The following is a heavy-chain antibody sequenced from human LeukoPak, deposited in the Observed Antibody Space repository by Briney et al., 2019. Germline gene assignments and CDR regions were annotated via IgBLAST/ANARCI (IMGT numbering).Heavy chain of an antibody. CDR3: ARDYGDHAFDC. J-gene: IGHJ4*02. CDR1: GGSISRSSYY. CDR2: FYYSGST. V-gene: IGHV4-39*01. D-gene: IGHD4-17*01. Sequence: SETLSLTCTVSGGSISRSSYYWGWIRQPPGKGLEWIGSFYYSGSTYYNPSLKSRVTISVDTSKNQFSLKLSSVTAADTAVYFCARDYGDHAFDCWAREPWSPSPQ.